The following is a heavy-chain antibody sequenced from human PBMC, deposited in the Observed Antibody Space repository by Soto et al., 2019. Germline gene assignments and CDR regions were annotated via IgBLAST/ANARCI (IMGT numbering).Heavy chain of an antibody. V-gene: IGHV3-23*01. CDR3: ARIPHRYDALTGPGD. CDR1: VFTFGNYA. D-gene: IGHD3-9*01. Sequence: EIRLLESGGGIVPPGGPLRLSCAASVFTFGNYAMTWVRQAPGKGLECVSRVSGRGGGTYYADSVKGRFTISRDNSENTLYVHLNSLRVEDTAIYYCARIPHRYDALTGPGDWGQVALGTVSS. CDR2: VSGRGGGT. J-gene: IGHJ4*02.